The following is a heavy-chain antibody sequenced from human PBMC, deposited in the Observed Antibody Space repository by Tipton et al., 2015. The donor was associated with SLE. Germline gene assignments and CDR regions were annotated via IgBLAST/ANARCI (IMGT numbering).Heavy chain of an antibody. D-gene: IGHD3-10*01. CDR3: TRGTGSRHYYSMDV. J-gene: IGHJ6*03. V-gene: IGHV3-21*01. Sequence: GSLRLSCAASGFTFSSYSMNWVRQAPGKGLEWVSFISSSSSYIYYADSVKGRFTISRDNAKNSLYLQMNSLRAEDTAVYYCTRGTGSRHYYSMDVWGSGTTVTVSS. CDR2: ISSSSSYI. CDR1: GFTFSSYS.